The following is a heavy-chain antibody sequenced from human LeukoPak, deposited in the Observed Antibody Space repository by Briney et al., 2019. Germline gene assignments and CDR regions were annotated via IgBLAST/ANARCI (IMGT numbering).Heavy chain of an antibody. J-gene: IGHJ5*02. V-gene: IGHV4-59*08. CDR2: IHNSGST. D-gene: IGHD3-16*02. CDR3: ARGLRLGELSTNP. CDR1: GVSIRSDY. Sequence: SETLSLTCSVSGVSIRSDYWSWIRQPPGKGLEWIGYIHNSGSTNYNPSLSSRVTISVDTSKNQFSLKLSSVTAADTAVYYCARGLRLGELSTNPWGQGTLVTVSS.